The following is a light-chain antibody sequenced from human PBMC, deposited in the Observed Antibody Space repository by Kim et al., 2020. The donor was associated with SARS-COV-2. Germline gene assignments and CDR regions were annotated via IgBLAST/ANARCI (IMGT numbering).Light chain of an antibody. J-gene: IGLJ2*01. CDR2: GNT. CDR3: QSFDSSLSGVV. Sequence: QRVNISCTGSSSKIGAGYDVHWYQQLPGTAPKLLIYGNTNRPSGVPDRFSGSKSGTSASLAITGLQAEDEADYYCQSFDSSLSGVVFGGGTQLTVL. V-gene: IGLV1-40*01. CDR1: SSKIGAGYD.